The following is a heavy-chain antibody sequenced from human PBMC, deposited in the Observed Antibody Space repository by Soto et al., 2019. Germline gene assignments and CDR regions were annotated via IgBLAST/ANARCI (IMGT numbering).Heavy chain of an antibody. J-gene: IGHJ6*02. CDR2: ISYDGSNK. Sequence: GGSLRLSCAASGFTFSSYAMHWVRQAPGKGLEWVAVISYDGSNKYCADSVKGRYTISRDNSKNTLYLQMNSLRAEDTAVHYCARGGSYDHYYGMDVWGQGTTVTVSS. CDR1: GFTFSSYA. CDR3: ARGGSYDHYYGMDV. D-gene: IGHD1-26*01. V-gene: IGHV3-30-3*01.